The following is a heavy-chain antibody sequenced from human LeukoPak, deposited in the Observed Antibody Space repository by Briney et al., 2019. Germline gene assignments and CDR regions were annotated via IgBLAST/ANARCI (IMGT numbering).Heavy chain of an antibody. D-gene: IGHD4-11*01. Sequence: SETLSLTCAVYGGPFSGYYWSWIRQPPGKGLEWIGEINHSGSTNYNPSLKGRVTISVDKSKNQFSLKLSSVTAADTAVYYCARDHGTTVTTPRYYYYGMDVWGQGTTVTVSS. CDR3: ARDHGTTVTTPRYYYYGMDV. J-gene: IGHJ6*02. V-gene: IGHV4-34*01. CDR1: GGPFSGYY. CDR2: INHSGST.